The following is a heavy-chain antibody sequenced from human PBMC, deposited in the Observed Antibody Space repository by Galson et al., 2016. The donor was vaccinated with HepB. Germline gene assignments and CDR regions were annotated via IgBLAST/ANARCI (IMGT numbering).Heavy chain of an antibody. D-gene: IGHD4/OR15-4a*01. Sequence: SVKVSCKASAYTFTSYGISWVRQAPGQGLEWMGWLSGYNGNTNYAQKFKGRVTMTKDTSTSPDYMEMMRRRSGDTAVYYWAIDGKRKVLTKKYHYYGLDVWGQGTTVTVSS. V-gene: IGHV1-18*01. J-gene: IGHJ6*02. CDR3: AIDGKRKVLTKKYHYYGLDV. CDR1: AYTFTSYG. CDR2: LSGYNGNT.